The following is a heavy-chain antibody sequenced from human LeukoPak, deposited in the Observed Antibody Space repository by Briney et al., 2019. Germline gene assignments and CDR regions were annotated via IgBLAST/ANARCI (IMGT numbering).Heavy chain of an antibody. V-gene: IGHV3-48*01. J-gene: IGHJ5*02. Sequence: GGSLRLSCAASGFTFNNYSMNWVRQAPGKGLEWVSHISSSSKTIYYADSVKGRFTISRDNAKNSLYLQMNSLRAEDTAVYYCATCSSISCSRGNWFDPWGQGTLVTVSS. CDR3: ATCSSISCSRGNWFDP. CDR1: GFTFNNYS. D-gene: IGHD2-2*01. CDR2: ISSSSKTI.